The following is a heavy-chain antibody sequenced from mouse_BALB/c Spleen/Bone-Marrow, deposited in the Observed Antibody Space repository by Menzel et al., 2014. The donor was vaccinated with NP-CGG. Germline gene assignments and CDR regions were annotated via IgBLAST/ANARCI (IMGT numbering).Heavy chain of an antibody. V-gene: IGHV5-17*02. CDR3: AREYGNCWFAY. J-gene: IGHJ3*01. Sequence: EVQLVESGGGLVQPGGSRKLSCAASGFTFSSFGMHWVRQAPEKGLEWVAYISSGSSTIYYADTVKGRFTISRDNPKNTLFLQMTSLRSEDTAVYYCAREYGNCWFAYWGQGTLVTVSA. D-gene: IGHD2-10*02. CDR2: ISSGSSTI. CDR1: GFTFSSFG.